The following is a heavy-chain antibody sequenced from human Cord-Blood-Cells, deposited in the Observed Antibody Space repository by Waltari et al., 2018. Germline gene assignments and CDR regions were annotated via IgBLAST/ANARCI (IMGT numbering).Heavy chain of an antibody. CDR1: GYTFTSYA. CDR2: INAGNGNT. CDR3: ARCRDVDTAIPFDY. D-gene: IGHD5-18*01. V-gene: IGHV1-3*01. J-gene: IGHJ4*02. Sequence: QVQLVQSGAEVKKPGASVKVSCKASGYTFTSYAIHWVRQAPGQRLEWMGWINAGNGNTKYSQKFQGRVTITRDTSASTAYMELSSLRSEDTAVYYCARCRDVDTAIPFDYWGQGTLVTVSS.